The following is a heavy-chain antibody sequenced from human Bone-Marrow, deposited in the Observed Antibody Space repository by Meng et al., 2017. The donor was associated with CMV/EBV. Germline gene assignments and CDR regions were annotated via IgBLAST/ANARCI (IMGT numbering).Heavy chain of an antibody. D-gene: IGHD2-8*01. CDR2: ISYSGVST. CDR3: AKLTNGRLDY. V-gene: IGHV3-23*01. Sequence: LSFAASGFTFSSHAMNWVRQAPGKGLEWVSSISYSGVSTFYADSVKGRFTISRDNSKNTVFLQMNSLRAEDTALYYCAKLTNGRLDYWGQGTLVTVSS. J-gene: IGHJ4*02. CDR1: GFTFSSHA.